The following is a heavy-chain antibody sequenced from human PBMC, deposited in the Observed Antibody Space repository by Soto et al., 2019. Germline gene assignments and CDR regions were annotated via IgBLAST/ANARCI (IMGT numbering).Heavy chain of an antibody. Sequence: SETLSLTCTVSGGSISSYYWSWIRQPPGKGLEWIGYIYYSGSTNYNPSLKSRVTISVDTSKNQFSLKLSSVTAADTAVYYCASHVSHYYYMDVWGKGTTVTVSS. J-gene: IGHJ6*03. D-gene: IGHD3-16*02. V-gene: IGHV4-59*01. CDR2: IYYSGST. CDR1: GGSISSYY. CDR3: ASHVSHYYYMDV.